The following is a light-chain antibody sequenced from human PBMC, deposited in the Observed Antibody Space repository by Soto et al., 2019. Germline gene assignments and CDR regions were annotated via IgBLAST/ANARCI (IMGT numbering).Light chain of an antibody. Sequence: QTVVTKEPLLSVSPGGTVTLTCGLNSGSVSTNYYPSWYQQTPGQPPRTLIFGTNTRSSGVTDRFSGSIFGNKAALIISGAQEEDECDYYCLLYMGDGISVFGGGTQLTVL. CDR2: GTN. V-gene: IGLV8-61*01. J-gene: IGLJ2*01. CDR3: LLYMGDGISV. CDR1: SGSVSTNYY.